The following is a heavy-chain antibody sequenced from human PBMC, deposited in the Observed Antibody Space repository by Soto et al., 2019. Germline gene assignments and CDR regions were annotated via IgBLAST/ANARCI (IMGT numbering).Heavy chain of an antibody. CDR2: MFYSGLT. CDR3: APLSVSLSGPYGIHV. J-gene: IGHJ6*02. CDR1: GYSVTSSYYY. V-gene: IGHV4-39*01. D-gene: IGHD2-15*01. Sequence: SETLSLTCRVSGYSVTSSYYYWPGIRQPPGKGLEGVGSMFYSGLTYYNPSLKRRSTLSLHTSKHQFTVTLNSLTDAGTPGYYCAPLSVSLSGPYGIHVWGQGTTVTVSS.